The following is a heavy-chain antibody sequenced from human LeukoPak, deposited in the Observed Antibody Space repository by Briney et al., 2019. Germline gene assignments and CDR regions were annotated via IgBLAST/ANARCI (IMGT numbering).Heavy chain of an antibody. CDR1: GGTFSSYA. J-gene: IGHJ4*02. Sequence: SVKVSCKASGGTFSSYAISWVRQAPGQGLEWMGGIIPIFGTANYAQKFQGRVTITADKSTSTAYMELSSLRSEDTAVYYCARDYYDSSGWHYWGQGTLVTVSS. V-gene: IGHV1-69*06. D-gene: IGHD3-22*01. CDR2: IIPIFGTA. CDR3: ARDYYDSSGWHY.